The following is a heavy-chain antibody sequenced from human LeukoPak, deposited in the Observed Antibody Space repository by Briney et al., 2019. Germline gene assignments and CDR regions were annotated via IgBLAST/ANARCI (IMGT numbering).Heavy chain of an antibody. D-gene: IGHD3-22*01. CDR3: ARAADSSGYYDY. CDR2: IYSGGST. Sequence: PGGSLRLSCAASGFTVSSNYMSWVRQAPGKGLEWVSVIYSGGSTYYADSVKGRFTISRDNAKNSLYLQMNSLRAEDTAVYYCARAADSSGYYDYWGQGTLVTVSS. V-gene: IGHV3-53*01. J-gene: IGHJ4*02. CDR1: GFTVSSNY.